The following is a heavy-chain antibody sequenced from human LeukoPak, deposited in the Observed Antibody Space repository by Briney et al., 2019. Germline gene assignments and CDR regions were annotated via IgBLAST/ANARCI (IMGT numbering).Heavy chain of an antibody. CDR1: GFTFRTYG. CDR2: IQYDGSNK. Sequence: GGSLRLSCAASGFTFRTYGMHWVRQAPGKGLEWVAYIQYDGSNKYYEDSVKGRFTISRDNSKNTLYLQMDSLRGEDTAVYYCAKVCPGGCSGGSCYSGYFDYWGQGTLVTVSS. V-gene: IGHV3-30*02. J-gene: IGHJ4*02. D-gene: IGHD2-15*01. CDR3: AKVCPGGCSGGSCYSGYFDY.